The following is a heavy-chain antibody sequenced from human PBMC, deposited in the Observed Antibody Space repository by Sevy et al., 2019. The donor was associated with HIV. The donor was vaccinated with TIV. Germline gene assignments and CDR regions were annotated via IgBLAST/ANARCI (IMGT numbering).Heavy chain of an antibody. V-gene: IGHV3-30*04. CDR3: ARDKYDILTGRTPYYGMDV. CDR2: ISYDGSNK. CDR1: GFTFSSYA. Sequence: GESLKISCAASGFTFSSYAMHWVRQAPGKGAGWVAVISYDGSNKYYAESVKGRFTISRDNSKNTLYLQMNSLRAEDTAVYYCARDKYDILTGRTPYYGMDVWGQGTTVTVSS. D-gene: IGHD3-9*01. J-gene: IGHJ6*02.